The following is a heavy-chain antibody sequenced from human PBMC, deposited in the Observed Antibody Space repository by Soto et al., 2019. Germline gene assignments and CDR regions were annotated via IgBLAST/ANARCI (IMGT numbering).Heavy chain of an antibody. D-gene: IGHD2-2*01. J-gene: IGHJ4*02. CDR2: SSHNGVT. V-gene: IGHV4-34*02. CDR3: ARRRRGSSTWFDF. CDR1: GGSFSPYI. Sequence: QVQLQQWGAGLLKPSETLSLTCAVYGGSFSPYIWSWIRQPPGKGLEWIGESSHNGVTDFSPSVKSRATVSVDTSKTQFSLNLTSVTAADTAVYYCARRRRGSSTWFDFWGQGTLVVVSS.